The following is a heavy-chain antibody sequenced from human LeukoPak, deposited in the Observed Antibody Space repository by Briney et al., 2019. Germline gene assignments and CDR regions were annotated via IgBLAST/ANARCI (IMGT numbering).Heavy chain of an antibody. CDR3: AEGGIMAAIPNY. Sequence: QPGGSLRLSCAASGFTFSSYAMSGVRQAPGKGLEWVSAISGSGGSTYYADSVKGRFTISRDNSKNTLYLQMNSLRAEDTAVYYCAEGGIMAAIPNYWGQGTLVTVSS. CDR2: ISGSGGST. J-gene: IGHJ4*02. CDR1: GFTFSSYA. V-gene: IGHV3-23*01. D-gene: IGHD5-12*01.